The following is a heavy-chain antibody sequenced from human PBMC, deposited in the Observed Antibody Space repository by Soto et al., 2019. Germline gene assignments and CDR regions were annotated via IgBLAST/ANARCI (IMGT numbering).Heavy chain of an antibody. V-gene: IGHV3-33*01. CDR1: GFTFSSYG. CDR3: ARDLMTTVVPSNWFDP. D-gene: IGHD4-17*01. Sequence: QVQLVESGGGVVQPGRSLRLSCAASGFTFSSYGMHWVRQAPGKGLEWVAVIWYDGSNKYYADSVKGRFTISRDNSKNTLYLQMNSLRAEDTAVYYCARDLMTTVVPSNWFDPWGQGTLVTVSS. J-gene: IGHJ5*02. CDR2: IWYDGSNK.